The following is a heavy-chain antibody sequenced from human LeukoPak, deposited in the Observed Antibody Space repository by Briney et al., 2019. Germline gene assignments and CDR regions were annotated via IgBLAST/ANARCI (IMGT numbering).Heavy chain of an antibody. Sequence: GGSLRLSCAGSGFAFGTYAMSWVRQAPGMGLEWVSSISANGQATYYADSVEGRFTISRDNSKNTLYLQLNSLRAEDTATYYCARDPYNTILYRPAYWGQGTLVTVSS. V-gene: IGHV3-23*01. CDR3: ARDPYNTILYRPAY. J-gene: IGHJ4*02. D-gene: IGHD3-10*01. CDR2: ISANGQAT. CDR1: GFAFGTYA.